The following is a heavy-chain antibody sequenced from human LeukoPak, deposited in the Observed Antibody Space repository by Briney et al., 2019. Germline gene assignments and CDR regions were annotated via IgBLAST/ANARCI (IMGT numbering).Heavy chain of an antibody. D-gene: IGHD2-2*01. J-gene: IGHJ5*02. Sequence: PSETLSLTCNVSGYSISSGDYYWTWIRQPAGKGLEWIGRVDLGGTPSYNPSLISRVTVSVDPSKNRFSLSLTSVTAADTATYYCAREGAYCSGTDCFATTVDAWGPRALVTVSS. CDR1: GYSISSGDYY. CDR3: AREGAYCSGTDCFATTVDA. CDR2: VDLGGTP. V-gene: IGHV4-61*02.